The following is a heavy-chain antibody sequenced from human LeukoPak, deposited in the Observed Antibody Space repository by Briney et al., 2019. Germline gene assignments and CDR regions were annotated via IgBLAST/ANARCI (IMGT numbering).Heavy chain of an antibody. D-gene: IGHD6-19*01. V-gene: IGHV3-9*01. CDR2: ISWNSGTI. CDR1: GFTFDNYA. CDR3: ARAYKDRSLAGKKEFFRH. J-gene: IGHJ1*01. Sequence: GGSLRLSCAASGFTFDNYAMNWVRQVPGKGLEWISLISWNSGTIGYADSVKGRFTISRDNANNFPYLQMNSLRAEDTALYYCARAYKDRSLAGKKEFFRHWGQGTLVTVSS.